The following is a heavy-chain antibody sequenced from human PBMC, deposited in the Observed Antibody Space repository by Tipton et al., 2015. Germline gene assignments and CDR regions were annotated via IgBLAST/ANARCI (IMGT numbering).Heavy chain of an antibody. CDR1: GGSFSGYY. CDR2: MHHSGDA. CDR3: GRGDDSTAMATGFDY. V-gene: IGHV4-34*01. Sequence: TLSLTCAVYGGSFSGYYWNWIRQPPGKGLEWIGSMHHSGDAYYNPPLTSRVSISVDASKNQFSLKLTSVTAADTAFYFCGRGDDSTAMATGFDYWGQGALVTVSS. D-gene: IGHD5-18*01. J-gene: IGHJ4*02.